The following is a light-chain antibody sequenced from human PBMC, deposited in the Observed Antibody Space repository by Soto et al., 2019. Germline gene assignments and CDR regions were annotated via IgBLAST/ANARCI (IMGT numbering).Light chain of an antibody. CDR2: AAS. J-gene: IGKJ2*01. Sequence: IQLTQSPSSLSASVGDRVTITCRASQGISSYLAWYQQKPGKAPKLLIYAASTLQSGFPSRFSGSGSGTDFTLTISSLQREDFAAYYCQKYNSAPYTFGQGTMLEIK. CDR1: QGISSY. CDR3: QKYNSAPYT. V-gene: IGKV1-9*01.